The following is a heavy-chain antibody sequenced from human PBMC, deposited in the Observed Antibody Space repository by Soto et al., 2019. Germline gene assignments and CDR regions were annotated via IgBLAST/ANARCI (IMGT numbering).Heavy chain of an antibody. CDR1: GFTVSSNY. V-gene: IGHV3-53*01. CDR3: AKDPLAVAGPAGSDY. J-gene: IGHJ4*02. D-gene: IGHD6-19*01. Sequence: GGSLRLSCAASGFTVSSNYMSWVRQAPGKGLEWVSVIYSGGSTYYADSVKGRFTISRDNSKNTLYLQMNSLRAEDTAVYYCAKDPLAVAGPAGSDYWGQGTLVTVSS. CDR2: IYSGGST.